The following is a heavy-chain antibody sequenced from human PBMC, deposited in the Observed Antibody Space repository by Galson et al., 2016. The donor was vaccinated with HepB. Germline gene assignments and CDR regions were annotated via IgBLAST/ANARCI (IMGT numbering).Heavy chain of an antibody. CDR2: ISSGSSYI. J-gene: IGHJ4*02. Sequence: SLRLSCATSGFTFTRYNMNWVRQAPGKGLEWVSSISSGSSYIYYADSVKGRFTISRDNSKNTLFLQMKRLRDEDTALYYCAKYRSATYYTDYFEYWGQGTLVTVSS. V-gene: IGHV3-21*04. CDR3: AKYRSATYYTDYFEY. D-gene: IGHD1-26*01. CDR1: GFTFTRYN.